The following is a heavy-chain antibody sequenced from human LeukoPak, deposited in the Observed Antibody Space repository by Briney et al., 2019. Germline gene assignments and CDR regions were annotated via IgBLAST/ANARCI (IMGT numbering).Heavy chain of an antibody. Sequence: GGSLRLSCAASGFTFSDYYMSWIRQAPGKGLEWVSYISSSGSTIYYADSVKGRFTISRDNAKNSLYLQMNSLRAEDTAVYYCSGGYCTNGVCIPGGSGGFDYWGQGTLVTVSS. V-gene: IGHV3-11*04. D-gene: IGHD2-8*01. CDR2: ISSSGSTI. CDR1: GFTFSDYY. CDR3: SGGYCTNGVCIPGGSGGFDY. J-gene: IGHJ4*02.